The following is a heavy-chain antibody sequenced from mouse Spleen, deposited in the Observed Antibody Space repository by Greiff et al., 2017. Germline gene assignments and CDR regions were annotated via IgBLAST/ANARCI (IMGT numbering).Heavy chain of an antibody. CDR2: INPGSGGT. V-gene: IGHV1-54*01. Sequence: VQLQQSGAELVRPGTSVKVSCKASGYAFTNYLIEWVKQRPGQGLEWIGVINPGSGGTNYNEKFKGKATLTADKSSSTAYMQLSSLTSEDSAVYFCARSEDSTWFAYWGQGTLVTVSA. CDR1: GYAFTNYL. CDR3: ARSEDSTWFAY. J-gene: IGHJ3*01.